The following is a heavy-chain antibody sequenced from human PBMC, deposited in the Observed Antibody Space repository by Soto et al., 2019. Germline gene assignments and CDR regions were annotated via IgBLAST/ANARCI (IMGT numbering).Heavy chain of an antibody. CDR1: GFTLGKYT. CDR3: ARDREPAGIWTFES. D-gene: IGHD6-13*01. V-gene: IGHV3-23*01. CDR2: SYSTGGT. Sequence: AGGSLRLSCAASGFTLGKYTMGWVRQAPGKGLEWVAESYSTGGTEYADSVKGRFTISRDNSKNTLFLQMNSLGVEDTALYYCARDREPAGIWTFESWGKGTLVTVPS. J-gene: IGHJ4*02.